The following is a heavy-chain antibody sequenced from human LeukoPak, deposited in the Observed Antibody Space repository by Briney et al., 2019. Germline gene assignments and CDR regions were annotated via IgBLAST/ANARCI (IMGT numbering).Heavy chain of an antibody. Sequence: ASVKVSCRASGYTFTSYAMHWVRQAPGQRFEWMGWINAGNGNTKYSQNFQGRVSITRDTSASTVYMELSSLRSEDTAVYYCARSRDCSGGSCFNWFDPWGRGTLVTVSS. D-gene: IGHD2-15*01. J-gene: IGHJ5*02. V-gene: IGHV1-3*01. CDR1: GYTFTSYA. CDR3: ARSRDCSGGSCFNWFDP. CDR2: INAGNGNT.